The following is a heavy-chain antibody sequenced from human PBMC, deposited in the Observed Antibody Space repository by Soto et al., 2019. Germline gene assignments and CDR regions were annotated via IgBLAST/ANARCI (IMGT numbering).Heavy chain of an antibody. J-gene: IGHJ3*02. CDR3: TTPPPYSSSWYVGDAFDI. Sequence: GGSLRLSCAASGFTFSNAWVSWVRQAPGKGLEWVGRIKSKTDGGTTDYAAPVKGRFTISRDDSKNTLYLQMNSLKTEDTAVYYCTTPPPYSSSWYVGDAFDIWGQGTMVTVSS. CDR2: IKSKTDGGTT. CDR1: GFTFSNAW. V-gene: IGHV3-15*01. D-gene: IGHD6-13*01.